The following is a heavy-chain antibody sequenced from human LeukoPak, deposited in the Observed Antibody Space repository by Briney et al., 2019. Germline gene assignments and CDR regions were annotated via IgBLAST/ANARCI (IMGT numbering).Heavy chain of an antibody. CDR1: GGSISSSSYY. CDR2: NYYSGST. D-gene: IGHD3-9*01. V-gene: IGHV4-39*01. CDR3: ARQDYDILTGQAPGYWFDP. Sequence: RSSETLSLTCTVSGGSISSSSYYWGWIRQPPGKGLEWIGSNYYSGSTYYNPSLKSRVTISVDTSKDQFSLKLSSVTAADTAVYYCARQDYDILTGQAPGYWFDPWGQGTLVTVSS. J-gene: IGHJ5*02.